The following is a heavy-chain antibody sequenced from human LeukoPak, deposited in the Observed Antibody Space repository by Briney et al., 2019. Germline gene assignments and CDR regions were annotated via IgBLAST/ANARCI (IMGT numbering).Heavy chain of an antibody. D-gene: IGHD3-10*01. CDR2: INHSGST. V-gene: IGHV4-34*01. CDR1: GGSFSGYY. Sequence: SETLSLTCAVYGGSFSGYYWSWIRQPPGKGLEWIGEINHSGSTNYNPSLKSRVTISVDTSKNQFSLKLSTVTAADTAVYYCARRLGRKFGERFYYYHYMDVWGKGTTVTISS. J-gene: IGHJ6*03. CDR3: ARRLGRKFGERFYYYHYMDV.